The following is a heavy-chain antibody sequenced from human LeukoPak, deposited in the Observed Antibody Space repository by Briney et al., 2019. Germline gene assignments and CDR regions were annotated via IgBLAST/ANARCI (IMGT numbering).Heavy chain of an antibody. J-gene: IGHJ4*02. V-gene: IGHV3-53*01. CDR2: LYSDGTT. CDR3: ASAAYDSNGYTANHDY. D-gene: IGHD3-22*01. Sequence: GGSLRLSCAASGFIVSTNYMSWVRQAPGKGLEWVSVLYSDGTTYYADSVKGRFTISRDNSKNSLFLQMNNVRAEDTAMYYCASAAYDSNGYTANHDYWGQGTLVTVSS. CDR1: GFIVSTNY.